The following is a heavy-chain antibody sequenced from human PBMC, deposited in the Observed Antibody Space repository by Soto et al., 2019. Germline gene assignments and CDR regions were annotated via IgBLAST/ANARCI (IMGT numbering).Heavy chain of an antibody. J-gene: IGHJ4*02. CDR1: GGLFSSFA. CDR3: ARGGGPYVWFNEF. V-gene: IGHV1-69*01. D-gene: IGHD3-16*01. Sequence: QEQLVQSGAEVKKPGSSVKVSCKDSGGLFSSFAISWVRQAPGQGLEWMGGIIPVFGTTNYAQKLQGRVTITADESTNKAYMELSSLTSDDTDMYYYARGGGPYVWFNEFWGQGTQVTVSS. CDR2: IIPVFGTT.